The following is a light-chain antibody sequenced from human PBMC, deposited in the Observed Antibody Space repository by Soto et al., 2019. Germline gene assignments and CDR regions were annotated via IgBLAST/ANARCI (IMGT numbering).Light chain of an antibody. Sequence: QSVLTQPPSLSEAPRQRVTISCSGSSSNIGNNAVNWYQQLPGKAPKLLIYYDDLLPSGVSDRFSGSKSGTSASLAISGLQSEDEADSYCAAWDDSLNGYVFGTGTKVTVL. CDR3: AAWDDSLNGYV. CDR1: SSNIGNNA. CDR2: YDD. V-gene: IGLV1-36*01. J-gene: IGLJ1*01.